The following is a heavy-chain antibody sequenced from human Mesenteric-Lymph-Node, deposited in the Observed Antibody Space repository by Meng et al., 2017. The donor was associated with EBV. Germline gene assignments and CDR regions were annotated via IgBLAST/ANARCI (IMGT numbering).Heavy chain of an antibody. D-gene: IGHD1-1*01. CDR2: IHYSGST. Sequence: VQLQESGPGLGKPSETLSLTCTASGGSVTSGSYYWNWIRQPPGKRLEWIGYIHYSGSTNYNPSLKSQITISVDTSKNQLSLRVSHVTAADTAVYYCARGRRGVQYFDFWGQGALVTVSS. V-gene: IGHV4-61*01. CDR3: ARGRRGVQYFDF. J-gene: IGHJ4*02. CDR1: GGSVTSGSYY.